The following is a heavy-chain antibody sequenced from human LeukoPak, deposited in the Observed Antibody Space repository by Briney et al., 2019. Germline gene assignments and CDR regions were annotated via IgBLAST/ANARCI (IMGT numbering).Heavy chain of an antibody. J-gene: IGHJ6*03. CDR2: ITGSGDST. Sequence: GGSLRLSCAASGFTFSSYAMTWVRQAPGKGLEWDSVITGSGDSTYYADSVKGRFTISRDNSKNTLYLQMKSLGAEDTALYYCAKDSTHDYFYNYMDARGKGTTVTVTS. CDR1: GFTFSSYA. V-gene: IGHV3-23*01. D-gene: IGHD5/OR15-5a*01. CDR3: AKDSTHDYFYNYMDA.